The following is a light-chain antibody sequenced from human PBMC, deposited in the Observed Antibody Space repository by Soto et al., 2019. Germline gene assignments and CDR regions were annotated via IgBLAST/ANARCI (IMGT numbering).Light chain of an antibody. CDR2: GAS. Sequence: EIVLTQSPGTLSLSPGERATLSCRASQSVSSSFLAWYQQKPGQAPRLLIYGASNRATGIPDRFSGSGSGTDFTLTISRLEPEDFAVYYCQQYVTSPWAVGQGTKVDIK. J-gene: IGKJ1*01. CDR3: QQYVTSPWA. V-gene: IGKV3-20*01. CDR1: QSVSSSF.